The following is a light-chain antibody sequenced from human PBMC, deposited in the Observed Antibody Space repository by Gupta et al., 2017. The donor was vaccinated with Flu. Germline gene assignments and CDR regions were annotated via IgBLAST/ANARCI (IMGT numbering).Light chain of an antibody. CDR2: GAS. V-gene: IGKV3-20*01. Sequence: EIVLTQSPGILSLSPGERATLSCRASQSVSSTYLAWYQQKPGQAPRLLIYGASSRATGIPDRFSGSGSGTDFTLTISRLEPEDFAVYYCQQEDNSPQTFDQGTKVEIK. J-gene: IGKJ1*01. CDR1: QSVSSTY. CDR3: QQEDNSPQT.